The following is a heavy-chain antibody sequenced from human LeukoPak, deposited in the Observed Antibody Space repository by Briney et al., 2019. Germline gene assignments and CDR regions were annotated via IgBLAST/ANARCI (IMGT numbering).Heavy chain of an antibody. J-gene: IGHJ4*02. CDR2: IYTSGST. V-gene: IGHV4-61*02. CDR3: ARVTTGGYYNY. D-gene: IGHD3-22*01. Sequence: SETLSLTCTVSGGSLSRGSYDWGWLRQPGGTGLEWIGRIYTSGSTNYNPSLKSRVTISLDTSENHFSLTLSSVTAADTAVYYCARVTTGGYYNYWGQGTLVTVSS. CDR1: GGSLSRGSYD.